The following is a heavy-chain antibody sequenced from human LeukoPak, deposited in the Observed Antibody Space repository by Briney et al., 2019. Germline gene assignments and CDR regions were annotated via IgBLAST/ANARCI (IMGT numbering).Heavy chain of an antibody. CDR3: GKNRYSGSLSPFDI. D-gene: IGHD1-26*01. V-gene: IGHV4-31*03. Sequence: PSQTLSLTCTVSGGSISSGGYHWSWIRQHPGKGLEWIGYIYYSGSTYYNPSLKSRVTISVDTSKNQFSLKLSSVTAADTAVYYCGKNRYSGSLSPFDIWGQGTMVTVSS. J-gene: IGHJ3*02. CDR1: GGSISSGGYH. CDR2: IYYSGST.